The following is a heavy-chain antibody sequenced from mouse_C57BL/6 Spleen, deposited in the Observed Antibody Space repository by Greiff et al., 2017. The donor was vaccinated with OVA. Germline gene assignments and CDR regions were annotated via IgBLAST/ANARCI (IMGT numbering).Heavy chain of an antibody. CDR2: IWSGGST. D-gene: IGHD1-1*01. CDR1: GFSLTSYG. CDR3: ARTLYGSDAMDY. Sequence: QVHVKQSGPGLVQPSQSLSITCTVSGFSLTSYGVHWVRQSPGKGLEWLGVIWSGGSTDYNAAFISRLSISKDNSKSQVFFKMNSLQADDTAIYYCARTLYGSDAMDYWGQGTSVTVSS. V-gene: IGHV2-2*01. J-gene: IGHJ4*01.